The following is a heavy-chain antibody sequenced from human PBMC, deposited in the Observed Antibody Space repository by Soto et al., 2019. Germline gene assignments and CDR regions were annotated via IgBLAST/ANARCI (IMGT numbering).Heavy chain of an antibody. D-gene: IGHD4-4*01. J-gene: IGHJ4*02. CDR2: INAGNGDS. CDR1: EYTFSSYT. CDR3: ARELQGLYYFDY. Sequence: VKVSCKASEYTFSSYTLHWVRQAPGQRLEWMGWINAGNGDSKYSQKFQGRVSISRDTSASTASMELSSLTSEDTAVYYCARELQGLYYFDYWGQGTLVTVSS. V-gene: IGHV1-3*01.